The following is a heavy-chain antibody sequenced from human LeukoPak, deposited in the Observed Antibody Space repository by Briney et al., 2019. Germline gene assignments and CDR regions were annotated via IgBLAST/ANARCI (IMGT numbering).Heavy chain of an antibody. Sequence: HPGGSLRLSCAASGFTFSSYWMHWVRQAPGKGLVWVSRINSDGSSTSYADSVKGRFTISRDNAKNSLYLQMNSLRAEDTAVYYCARDWGYCSSTSCYIWFDPWGQGTLVTVSS. CDR3: ARDWGYCSSTSCYIWFDP. D-gene: IGHD2-2*02. V-gene: IGHV3-74*01. CDR2: INSDGSST. CDR1: GFTFSSYW. J-gene: IGHJ5*02.